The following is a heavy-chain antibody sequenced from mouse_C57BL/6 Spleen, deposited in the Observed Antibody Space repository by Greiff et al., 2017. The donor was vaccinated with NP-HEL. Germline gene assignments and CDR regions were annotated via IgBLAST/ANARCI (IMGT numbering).Heavy chain of an antibody. V-gene: IGHV1-69*01. CDR2: IDPSDSYT. J-gene: IGHJ2*01. D-gene: IGHD1-1*01. CDR1: GYTFTSYW. CDR3: AGHYYGSDVYFDY. Sequence: QVQLQQPGAELVMPGASVKLSCKASGYTFTSYWMHWVKQRPGQGLEWIGEIDPSDSYTNYNQKFKGKSTLTVDKSSSTAYMQLSSLTSEDSAVYYCAGHYYGSDVYFDYWGQGTTLTVSS.